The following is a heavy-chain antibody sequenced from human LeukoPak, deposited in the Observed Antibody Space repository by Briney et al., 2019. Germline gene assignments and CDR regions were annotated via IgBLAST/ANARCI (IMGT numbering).Heavy chain of an antibody. CDR2: FDPEDGET. J-gene: IGHJ6*03. CDR3: ATYNWNTFDYYYMDV. V-gene: IGHV1-24*01. CDR1: GYTLTELS. Sequence: ASVKVSCKVYGYTLTELSMHWVRQAPGKGLEWMGGFDPEDGETIYAQKFQGRVTMTEDTSTDTAYMELSSLRSEDTVVYYCATYNWNTFDYYYMDVWGKGTTVTVSS. D-gene: IGHD1-1*01.